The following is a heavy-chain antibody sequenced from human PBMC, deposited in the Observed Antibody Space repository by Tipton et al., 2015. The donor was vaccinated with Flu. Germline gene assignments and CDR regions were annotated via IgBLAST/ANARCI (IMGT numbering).Heavy chain of an antibody. D-gene: IGHD3-10*01. CDR1: GGSISSYY. J-gene: IGHJ3*02. Sequence: TLSLTCTVSGGSISSYYWSWIRQPPGKGLEWIGYIYYSGSTNSNPSLKSRVTISVDTSKNQFSLKLSSVTAADTAVYYCARDGAYYYGSGSYYNSVAGYPGDAFVIWGQGTMVTVSS. CDR3: ARDGAYYYGSGSYYNSVAGYPGDAFVI. V-gene: IGHV4-59*01. CDR2: IYYSGST.